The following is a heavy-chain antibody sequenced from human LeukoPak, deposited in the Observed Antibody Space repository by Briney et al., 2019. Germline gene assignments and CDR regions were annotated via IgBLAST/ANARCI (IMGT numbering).Heavy chain of an antibody. CDR2: INPSGGST. V-gene: IGHV1-46*01. CDR1: GYTFTSYY. CDR3: ARAYYYYIDV. Sequence: ASVKVSCKASGYTFTSYYMHWVRQAPGQGLEWMGIINPSGGSTSYAQKFQGRVTMTRDTSISTAYMELRSLRSDDTAVYYCARAYYYYIDVWGKGTTVTVSS. J-gene: IGHJ6*03.